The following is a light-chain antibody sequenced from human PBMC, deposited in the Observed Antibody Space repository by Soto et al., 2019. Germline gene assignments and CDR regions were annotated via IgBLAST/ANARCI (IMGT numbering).Light chain of an antibody. CDR1: QDISSW. CDR3: QQYKSYPLT. Sequence: IRMTQSPSTLSASIGDRVTITCRASQDISSWMGWYQQKPGKAPRFLIYKASNLQGGVPSRFSGSGSGTEYTLTISSLQPVDFATYYCQQYKSYPLTFGGGTKLEIK. CDR2: KAS. J-gene: IGKJ4*01. V-gene: IGKV1-5*03.